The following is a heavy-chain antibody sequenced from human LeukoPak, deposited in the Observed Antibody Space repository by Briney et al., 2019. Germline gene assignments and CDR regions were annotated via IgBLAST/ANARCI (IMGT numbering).Heavy chain of an antibody. CDR1: GYTFTGYY. J-gene: IGHJ5*02. CDR3: ARVYPAYYYDSSGYVLVGWFDP. Sequence: ASVKVSCKASGYTFTGYYLHWVRQAPGQGLEWMGWINPKNGDTNCAQNFQDRVTMTRDTSISTAYMELSSLRSDDTAVYYCARVYPAYYYDSSGYVLVGWFDPWGQGTLVTVSS. CDR2: INPKNGDT. D-gene: IGHD3-22*01. V-gene: IGHV1-2*02.